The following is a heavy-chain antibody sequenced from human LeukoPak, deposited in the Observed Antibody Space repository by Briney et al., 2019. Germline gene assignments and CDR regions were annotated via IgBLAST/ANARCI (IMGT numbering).Heavy chain of an antibody. V-gene: IGHV3-23*01. Sequence: PGGSLRLSCPASGFTFSSYAMSWVRQAPGKGLEWVSVISGTGGRTYYADSVKGRFTISRDNSKNTLYLQMNSLRAEDTAVYYCAKAGVLAAIGEYFDYWGQGTLVTASS. CDR1: GFTFSSYA. D-gene: IGHD2-15*01. J-gene: IGHJ4*02. CDR2: ISGTGGRT. CDR3: AKAGVLAAIGEYFDY.